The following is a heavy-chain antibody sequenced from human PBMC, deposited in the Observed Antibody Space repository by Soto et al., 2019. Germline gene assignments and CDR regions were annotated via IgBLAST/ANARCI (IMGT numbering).Heavy chain of an antibody. CDR3: ARDTKMLAPLIYMDH. Sequence: SETLSLTCSVSGGSMNNFYWTWIRQPPGKGLEWIAHVSYAGITKYNPSLQSRVTISVDTSKSHFFLKLNSVSADDTAVYYCARDTKMLAPLIYMDHWGRGTLVTVSS. CDR2: VSYAGIT. J-gene: IGHJ4*02. D-gene: IGHD3-22*01. V-gene: IGHV4-59*12. CDR1: GGSMNNFY.